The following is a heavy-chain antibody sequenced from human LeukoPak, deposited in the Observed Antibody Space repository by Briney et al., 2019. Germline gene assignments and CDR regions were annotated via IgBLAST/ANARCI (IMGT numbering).Heavy chain of an antibody. CDR1: GYTFTSYD. V-gene: IGHV1-8*01. CDR2: MNPNSGNT. CDR3: ATLGYCSSTSCYFAS. J-gene: IGHJ4*02. D-gene: IGHD2-2*01. Sequence: GASVKVSCKASGYTFTSYDINWVRQATGQGLEWMGWMNPNSGNTGYAQKFQGRVAMTRNTSISTAYMELSSLRSEDTAVYYCATLGYCSSTSCYFASWGQGTRVTVSS.